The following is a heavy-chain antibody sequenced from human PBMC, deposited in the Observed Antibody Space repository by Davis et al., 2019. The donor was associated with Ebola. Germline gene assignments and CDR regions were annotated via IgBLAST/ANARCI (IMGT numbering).Heavy chain of an antibody. D-gene: IGHD5-18*01. CDR3: ARDLRGYSYGYRGYYYYGMDV. J-gene: IGHJ6*02. V-gene: IGHV3-33*01. CDR2: IWYDGSNK. Sequence: GESLKISCAASGFTFSSYGMHWVRQAPGKGLEWVAVIWYDGSNKYYADSVKGRFTISRDNAKNSLYLQMNSLRAEDTAVYYCARDLRGYSYGYRGYYYYGMDVWGQGTTVTVSS. CDR1: GFTFSSYG.